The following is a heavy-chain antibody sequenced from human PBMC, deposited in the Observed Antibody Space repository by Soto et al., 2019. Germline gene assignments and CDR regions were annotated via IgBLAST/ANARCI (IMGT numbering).Heavy chain of an antibody. CDR1: GYTFTSYG. Sequence: QVQLVQSGAEVKKPGASVKVSCKASGYTFTSYGISWVRQAPGQGLEWMGWSSAYNGNTNYAQKLQGRVTMTTDTSTSTDYMELRSMRSEDKAVYYCARAPRVYDSTGGSDYWGQGTLVTVSS. CDR2: SSAYNGNT. J-gene: IGHJ4*02. CDR3: ARAPRVYDSTGGSDY. V-gene: IGHV1-18*01. D-gene: IGHD3-22*01.